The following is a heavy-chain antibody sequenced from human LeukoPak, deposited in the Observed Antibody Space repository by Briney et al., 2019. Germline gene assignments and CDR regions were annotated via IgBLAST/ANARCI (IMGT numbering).Heavy chain of an antibody. Sequence: GGSLRLSCAASGFSFSGSSMHWVRQASGKGLEWVGRIRSKANNYATAYAESVKGRFTISRDDSENTAYLQMNSLQTGDTAVYYCTRLEGGFDYWGQGTLVTVSS. CDR3: TRLEGGFDY. V-gene: IGHV3-73*01. CDR1: GFSFSGSS. J-gene: IGHJ4*02. CDR2: IRSKANNYAT. D-gene: IGHD3-16*01.